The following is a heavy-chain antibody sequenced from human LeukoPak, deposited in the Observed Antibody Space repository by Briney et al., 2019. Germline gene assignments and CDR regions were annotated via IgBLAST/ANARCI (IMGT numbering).Heavy chain of an antibody. CDR2: IYSGGST. CDR3: ARVIRYYYYMDV. CDR1: GFTVSSNY. J-gene: IGHJ6*03. Sequence: GGSLRLSCAASGFTVSSNYMSWVRQAPGKGLEWVSVIYSGGSTYYADSVKGRFTISRDNSKNTLYLQMNNLRAEDTAVYYCARVIRYYYYMDVWGKGTTVTVSS. V-gene: IGHV3-53*01.